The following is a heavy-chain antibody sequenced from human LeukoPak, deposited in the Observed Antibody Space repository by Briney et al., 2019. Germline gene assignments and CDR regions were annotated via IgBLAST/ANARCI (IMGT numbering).Heavy chain of an antibody. D-gene: IGHD6-6*01. CDR3: ARGVAARSAAGFFYYYYMDV. CDR2: IYTSGST. V-gene: IGHV4-4*07. J-gene: IGHJ6*03. CDR1: GGSISSYY. Sequence: PSETLSLTCTVSGGSISSYYWSWIRQPAGKGLEWIGRIYTSGSTNYNPSLKSRVTMSVDTSKNQFSLKLSSVTAADTAVYYCARGVAARSAAGFFYYYYMDVWGKGTTVTVSS.